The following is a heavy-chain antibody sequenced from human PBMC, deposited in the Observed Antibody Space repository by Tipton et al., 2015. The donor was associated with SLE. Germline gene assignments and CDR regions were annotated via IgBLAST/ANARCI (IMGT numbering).Heavy chain of an antibody. D-gene: IGHD3-10*01. CDR2: ISGSGGST. Sequence: SLRLSCTTSGFTFGDYTLNWVRQAPGKGLEWVALISGSGGSTYYADSVKGRLTVSRDNSKSTLYLHMNSLRAEDTAVYYCAKGPGTFYFDYWGQGTLVTVSS. CDR3: AKGPGTFYFDY. V-gene: IGHV3-23*01. CDR1: GFTFGDYT. J-gene: IGHJ4*02.